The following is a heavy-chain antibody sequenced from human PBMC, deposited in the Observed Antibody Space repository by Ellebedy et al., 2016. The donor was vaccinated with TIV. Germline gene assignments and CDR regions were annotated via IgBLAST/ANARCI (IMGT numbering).Heavy chain of an antibody. J-gene: IGHJ4*02. Sequence: KVSXXGSGYSFTSYWIGWVRQMPGKGLEWMGIIYPGDSDTRYSPSFQGQVTISADKSISTAYLQWSSLKALDTAMYYCARLVPPVGFDYWGQGTLVTVSS. V-gene: IGHV5-51*01. CDR3: ARLVPPVGFDY. D-gene: IGHD4-23*01. CDR2: IYPGDSDT. CDR1: GYSFTSYW.